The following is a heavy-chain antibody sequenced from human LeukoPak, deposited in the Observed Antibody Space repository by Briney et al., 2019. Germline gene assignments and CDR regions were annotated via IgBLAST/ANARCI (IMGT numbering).Heavy chain of an antibody. Sequence: GSLRLSCSASGYTFSSFAMFWVPQAPGKGLEYVSGISSDGGRTNYADSVKARFTISGDNSKVTLYLQMTSLRPEDTAIYYCVKDPSGNYFYFDYWGQGTLVTVSS. CDR3: VKDPSGNYFYFDY. CDR2: ISSDGGRT. CDR1: GYTFSSFA. V-gene: IGHV3-64D*09. D-gene: IGHD1-26*01. J-gene: IGHJ4*02.